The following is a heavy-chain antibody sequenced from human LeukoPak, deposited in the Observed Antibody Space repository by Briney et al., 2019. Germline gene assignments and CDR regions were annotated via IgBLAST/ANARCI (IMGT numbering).Heavy chain of an antibody. CDR1: GGSISSGGYY. D-gene: IGHD3-22*01. V-gene: IGHV4-31*03. CDR3: AKDSSGYADAFDI. Sequence: SETLSLTCTVSGGSISSGGYYLSWIRQHPGKGLEWIGYIYYSGSTYYNPSLKSRVTISVDTSKNQFSLKLSSVTAADTAVYYCAKDSSGYADAFDIWGQGTMVTVSS. CDR2: IYYSGST. J-gene: IGHJ3*02.